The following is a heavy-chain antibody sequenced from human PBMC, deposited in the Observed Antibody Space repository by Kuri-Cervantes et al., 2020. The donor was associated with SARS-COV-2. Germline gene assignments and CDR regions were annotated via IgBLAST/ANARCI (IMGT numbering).Heavy chain of an antibody. J-gene: IGHJ6*03. Sequence: GGSLRLSCAASGFTFDDYGMSWVRQAPGKGLEWVSGINWNGGSTGYADSVKGRFTISRDNAKNSLYLQMNSLRAEDTALYYCAREGCSSTSCRENYYYMDVWGKGTTVTVSS. CDR2: INWNGGST. CDR3: AREGCSSTSCRENYYYMDV. CDR1: GFTFDDYG. D-gene: IGHD2-2*01. V-gene: IGHV3-20*04.